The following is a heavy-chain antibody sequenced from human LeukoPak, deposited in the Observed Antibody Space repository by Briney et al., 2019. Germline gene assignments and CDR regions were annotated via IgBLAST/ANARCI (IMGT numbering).Heavy chain of an antibody. J-gene: IGHJ3*02. CDR3: ARASVLLWFGEFPEDAFDI. Sequence: ASVKVSCKASGYTFTGYYMHWVRQAPGQGLEWMGWINPNSGGTNYAQKFQGRVTMTRDTSISTAYMELSRLRSDDTAVYYCARASVLLWFGEFPEDAFDIWGQGTMVTVSS. CDR2: INPNSGGT. CDR1: GYTFTGYY. D-gene: IGHD3-10*01. V-gene: IGHV1-2*02.